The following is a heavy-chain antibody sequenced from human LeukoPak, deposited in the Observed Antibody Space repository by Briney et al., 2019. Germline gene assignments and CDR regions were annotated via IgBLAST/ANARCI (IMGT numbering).Heavy chain of an antibody. CDR2: ISDSGGRT. D-gene: IGHD6-6*01. J-gene: IGHJ3*02. CDR1: GFTFSSYA. V-gene: IGHV3-23*01. Sequence: PGGSLRLPFAASGFTFSSYAMTWVRQAPGKGLEWVSGISDSGGRTYYVDSVKGRFTISRDNSKNTLYLQMNSLRAEDTAVYYCAKAWDGSSSFGGFDIWGQGTMVTVSS. CDR3: AKAWDGSSSFGGFDI.